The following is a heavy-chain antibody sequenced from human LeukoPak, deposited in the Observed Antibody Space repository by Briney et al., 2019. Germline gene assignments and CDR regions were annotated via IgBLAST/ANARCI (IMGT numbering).Heavy chain of an antibody. CDR1: GGSISSYY. V-gene: IGHV4-59*01. Sequence: IPSETLSLTCTVSGGSISSYYWSWIRQPPGKGLEWIGYIYYSGSTNYNPSLKSRVTISVDTSKNQFSLKLSSVTAADTAVYYCARGLGYCSSTSCYLPHVWGQGTMVTVSS. D-gene: IGHD2-2*01. CDR2: IYYSGST. J-gene: IGHJ6*02. CDR3: ARGLGYCSSTSCYLPHV.